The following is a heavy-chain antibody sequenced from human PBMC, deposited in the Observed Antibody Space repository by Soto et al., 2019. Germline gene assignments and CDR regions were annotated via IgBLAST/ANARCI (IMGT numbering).Heavy chain of an antibody. D-gene: IGHD3-10*01. CDR3: ARYGVKGYYYYGMDV. Sequence: PSETLSLTCTVSGGSISSYYWSWIRQPPGKGLEWIGYIYYSGSTNYNPSLKSRVTISVDTSKNQFSLKLSSVTAADTAVYYCARYGVKGYYYYGMDVWGQGTTVTVSS. CDR2: IYYSGST. V-gene: IGHV4-59*01. CDR1: GGSISSYY. J-gene: IGHJ6*02.